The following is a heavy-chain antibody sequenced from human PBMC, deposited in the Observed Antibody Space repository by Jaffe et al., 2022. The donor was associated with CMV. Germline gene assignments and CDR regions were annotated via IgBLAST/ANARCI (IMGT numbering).Heavy chain of an antibody. CDR1: GFTFSSYG. V-gene: IGHV3-30*18. Sequence: QVQLVESGGGVVQPGRSLRLSCAASGFTFSSYGMHWVRQAPGKGLEWVAVISYDGSNKYYADSVKGRFTISRDNSKNTLYLQMNSLRAEDTAVYYCAKWEWDPLGYYYDSSGYSDAFDIWGQGTMVTVSS. J-gene: IGHJ3*02. CDR3: AKWEWDPLGYYYDSSGYSDAFDI. D-gene: IGHD3-22*01. CDR2: ISYDGSNK.